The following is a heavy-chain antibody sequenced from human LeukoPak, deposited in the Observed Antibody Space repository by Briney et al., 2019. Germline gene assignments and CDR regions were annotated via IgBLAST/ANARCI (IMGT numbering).Heavy chain of an antibody. Sequence: SETLSLTCTVSGGSISSGGYSWSWIRQHPGKGLEWIGYIYYSGSTYYNPSLKSRVTISVDTSKNQFSLKLSSVTAADTAVYYCARDAEYSSSSRSRGPINYYYYGMDVWGQGTTVTVSS. CDR2: IYYSGST. D-gene: IGHD6-6*01. CDR3: ARDAEYSSSSRSRGPINYYYYGMDV. J-gene: IGHJ6*02. V-gene: IGHV4-31*03. CDR1: GGSISSGGYS.